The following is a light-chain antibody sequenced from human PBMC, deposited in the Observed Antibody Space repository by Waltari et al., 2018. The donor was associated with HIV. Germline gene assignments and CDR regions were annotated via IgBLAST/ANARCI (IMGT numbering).Light chain of an antibody. V-gene: IGLV2-23*02. CDR3: CSYAVSSTWV. CDR2: EVS. J-gene: IGLJ3*02. CDR1: SSDVGSYNL. Sequence: QSALTQPASVSGSPGQSITISCTGTSSDVGSYNLVSWYQQHPGKAPKLMIYEVSKRPSGVSNLFSGSKSGNTDSLTSSGLQADDEADYYCCSYAVSSTWVFGGGTKLTVL.